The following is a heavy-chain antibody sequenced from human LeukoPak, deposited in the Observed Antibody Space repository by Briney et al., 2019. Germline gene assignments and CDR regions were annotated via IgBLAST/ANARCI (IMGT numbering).Heavy chain of an antibody. Sequence: SETLSLTCTVSGGSISSYYWSWIRQPPGKGLEWIGYIYYSGSTDYNPSLKSRVTISVETSKNQFSLKLSSVTAADTAVYYRARVTGYMIEDYFDYWGQGTLVTVSS. D-gene: IGHD3-22*01. CDR3: ARVTGYMIEDYFDY. V-gene: IGHV4-59*01. CDR2: IYYSGST. J-gene: IGHJ4*02. CDR1: GGSISSYY.